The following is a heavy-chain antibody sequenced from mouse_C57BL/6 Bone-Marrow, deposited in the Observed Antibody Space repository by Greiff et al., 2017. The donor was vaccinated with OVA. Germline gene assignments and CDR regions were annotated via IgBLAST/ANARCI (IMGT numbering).Heavy chain of an antibody. Sequence: EVHLVESGGDLVKPGGSLKLSCEASGFTFSSYGMSWVRQTPDKRLEWVAPISSGGSSTSYPDSVKGRFTISSDNAKNTLYLQMSSLKSEDTAMYYCARHEENYDYDVGSYWGQGTLVTVSA. V-gene: IGHV5-6*01. J-gene: IGHJ3*01. D-gene: IGHD2-4*01. CDR2: ISSGGSST. CDR3: ARHEENYDYDVGSY. CDR1: GFTFSSYG.